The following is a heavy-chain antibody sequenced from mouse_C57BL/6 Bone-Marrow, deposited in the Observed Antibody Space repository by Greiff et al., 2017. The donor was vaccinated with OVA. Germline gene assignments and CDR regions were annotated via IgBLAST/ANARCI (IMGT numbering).Heavy chain of an antibody. CDR3: AREGDSNPFAY. D-gene: IGHD2-5*01. V-gene: IGHV3-1*01. CDR2: ISYSGST. Sequence: EVKLVESGPGMVKPSQSLSLTCTVTGYSITSGYDWHWIRHFPGNKLEWMGYISYSGSTNYNPSLNSRISITHDTSKNHFFLKLNSVTTEDTATYYCAREGDSNPFAYWGQGTLVTVSA. J-gene: IGHJ3*01. CDR1: GYSITSGYD.